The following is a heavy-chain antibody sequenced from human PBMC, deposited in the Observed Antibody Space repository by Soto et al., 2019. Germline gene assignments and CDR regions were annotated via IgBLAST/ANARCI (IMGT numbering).Heavy chain of an antibody. CDR1: RFTFSNYT. D-gene: IGHD2-2*01. CDR2: ISSSSTFI. CDR3: ARENQPRGLYFHYYGADV. J-gene: IGHJ6*02. V-gene: IGHV3-21*01. Sequence: GGSLRLSCAASRFTFSNYTMNWVRQAPGKGLEWVSSISSSSTFIYYADSVKGRVTITRDTFANTAYMEVSSLRSEDTAIYYCARENQPRGLYFHYYGADVWGQGTTVTVSS.